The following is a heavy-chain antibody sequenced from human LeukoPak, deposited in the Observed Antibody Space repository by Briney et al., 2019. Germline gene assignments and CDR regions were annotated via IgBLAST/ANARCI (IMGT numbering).Heavy chain of an antibody. D-gene: IGHD3-10*01. CDR3: AKDHEILWFGELSSPHFDY. Sequence: ASVKVSCKASGYTFTSYGISWVRQAPGQGLEWMGWISAYNGNTNYAQKLQGRVTMTTDTSTSTAYMELRSLRSDDTAVYYCAKDHEILWFGELSSPHFDYWGQGTLVTVSS. V-gene: IGHV1-18*01. J-gene: IGHJ4*02. CDR1: GYTFTSYG. CDR2: ISAYNGNT.